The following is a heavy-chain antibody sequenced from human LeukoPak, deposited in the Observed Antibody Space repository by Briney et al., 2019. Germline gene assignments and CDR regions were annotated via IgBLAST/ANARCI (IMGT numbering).Heavy chain of an antibody. CDR3: AKDFRIGYSAHFDY. V-gene: IGHV3-23*01. Sequence: PGGSLRLSCVGSGFTFRSHAMSWVRQAPEKGLEFVSGIYENGGTTYYADSVKGRFSISRDNSKNTLYLQMDSLRGEGTAVYYCAKDFRIGYSAHFDYWGKGALVTVSS. J-gene: IGHJ4*02. CDR1: GFTFRSHA. CDR2: IYENGGTT. D-gene: IGHD2-21*01.